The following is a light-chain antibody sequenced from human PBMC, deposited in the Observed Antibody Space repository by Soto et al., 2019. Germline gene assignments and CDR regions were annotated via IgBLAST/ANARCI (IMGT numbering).Light chain of an antibody. J-gene: IGKJ1*01. CDR1: ETVRNNY. V-gene: IGKV3-20*01. CDR3: QQCATSPRT. CDR2: DAS. Sequence: EIVLTQSPGTLSLSPGERATLSCRASETVRNNYLAWYQQKPGQAPRLLVDDASSRAAGIPDRFSGSGSGTDFTLTISRLEPEDVAVYYCQQCATSPRTFGQGTKVEIK.